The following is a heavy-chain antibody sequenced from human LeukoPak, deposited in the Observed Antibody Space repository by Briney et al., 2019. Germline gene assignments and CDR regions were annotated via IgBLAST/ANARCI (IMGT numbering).Heavy chain of an antibody. CDR2: INPNSGGT. CDR3: AREYYYDSSGFGY. Sequence: ASVKVSCKASGYTFTDYYIHWVRQAPGQGLEWMGWINPNSGGTNYAQKFQGRVTMTRDTSISTAYMELSRLRSDDTAVYYCAREYYYDSSGFGYWGQGTLVTVSS. J-gene: IGHJ4*02. V-gene: IGHV1-2*02. CDR1: GYTFTDYY. D-gene: IGHD3-22*01.